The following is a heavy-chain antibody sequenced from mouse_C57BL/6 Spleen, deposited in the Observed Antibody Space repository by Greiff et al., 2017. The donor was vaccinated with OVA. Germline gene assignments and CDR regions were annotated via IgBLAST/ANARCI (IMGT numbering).Heavy chain of an antibody. J-gene: IGHJ4*01. CDR1: GYTFTGYW. CDR3: ATTVGNYYAMDY. D-gene: IGHD1-1*01. V-gene: IGHV1-9*01. Sequence: QVQLQQSGAELMKPGASVKLSCKATGYTFTGYWIEWVKQRPGHGLEWIGEILPGSGSTNYNEKFKGKATFTADTSSNTAYMQLSSLTTEDSAIYYCATTVGNYYAMDYWGQGTSVTVSS. CDR2: ILPGSGST.